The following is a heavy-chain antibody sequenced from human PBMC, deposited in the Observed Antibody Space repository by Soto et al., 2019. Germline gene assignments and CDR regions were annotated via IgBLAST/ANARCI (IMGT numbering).Heavy chain of an antibody. CDR2: MNPNSGNT. D-gene: IGHD3-10*01. Sequence: GASVKVSCKASGYTFTSYDINWVRQATGQGLEWMGWMNPNSGNTGYAQKFQGRVTMTRNTSISTAYMELSSLRSEDTAVYYCARLPGELFYYYMDVWGKGTTVTVSS. CDR3: ARLPGELFYYYMDV. V-gene: IGHV1-8*01. J-gene: IGHJ6*03. CDR1: GYTFTSYD.